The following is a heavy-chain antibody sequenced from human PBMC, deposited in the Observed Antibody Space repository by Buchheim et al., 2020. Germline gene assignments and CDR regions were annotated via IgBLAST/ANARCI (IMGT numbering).Heavy chain of an antibody. CDR1: GFTFSDYY. D-gene: IGHD1-26*01. V-gene: IGHV3-11*05. CDR2: ISTSSSYT. CDR3: ARTHSSGSYYFYFDY. J-gene: IGHJ4*02. Sequence: QVQLVESGGGLVKPGGSLRLSCAASGFTFSDYYMSWIRQAPGKGLEWVSYISTSSSYTNYADSLKGRLTISRDNAKNSLYLQMNSLRADDTAVYYCARTHSSGSYYFYFDYWGQGTL.